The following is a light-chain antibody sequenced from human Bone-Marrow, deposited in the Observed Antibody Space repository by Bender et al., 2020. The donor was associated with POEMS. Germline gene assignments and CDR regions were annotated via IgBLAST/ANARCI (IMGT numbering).Light chain of an antibody. Sequence: QSALTQPPSASGSPGQSVTISCTGTSSDVGDYNYVSWFQRHPGKAPKLMIYEVNKRPSGVPDRFSGSKSGTSASLAITGLQAEDEAEYYCQSYDSRLGGSRVFGGGTKLTVL. CDR2: EVN. J-gene: IGLJ3*02. CDR3: QSYDSRLGGSRV. CDR1: SSDVGDYNY. V-gene: IGLV2-8*01.